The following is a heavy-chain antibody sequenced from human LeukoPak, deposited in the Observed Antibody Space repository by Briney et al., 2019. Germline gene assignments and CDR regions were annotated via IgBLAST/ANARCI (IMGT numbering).Heavy chain of an antibody. V-gene: IGHV1-2*02. CDR3: AREGAPVPAARFDP. CDR2: INPNSGGT. D-gene: IGHD2-2*01. J-gene: IGHJ5*02. Sequence: ASVKVSCKASGYTFTGYYMHWVRQAPGQGLEWMGWINPNSGGTNYAQKFQGRVTMTRDTSISTAYMELSRLRSDDTAVYYCAREGAPVPAARFDPWGQGTLVTVSS. CDR1: GYTFTGYY.